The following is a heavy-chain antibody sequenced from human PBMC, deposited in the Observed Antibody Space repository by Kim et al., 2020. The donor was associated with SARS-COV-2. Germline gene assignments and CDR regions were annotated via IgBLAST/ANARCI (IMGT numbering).Heavy chain of an antibody. J-gene: IGHJ4*02. CDR3: ARYSGDIVVVPAAGGFDY. D-gene: IGHD2-2*01. Sequence: KGRFTISRDNAKNSLYLQMNSLRAEDTAVYYCARYSGDIVVVPAAGGFDYWGQGPLVTVSS. V-gene: IGHV3-11*06.